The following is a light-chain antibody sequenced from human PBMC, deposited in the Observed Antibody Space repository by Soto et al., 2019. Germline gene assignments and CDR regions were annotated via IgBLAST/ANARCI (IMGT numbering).Light chain of an antibody. CDR3: ATWDDRLNGVV. CDR2: NND. J-gene: IGLJ2*01. Sequence: QSVLTQPPSASGTPGQRVTISCSGSSSNLGSHTIHWYQQLPGTAPKLLIYNNDERPSGVPDRFSGSKFGTSASLAISGLQSEDEADFYCATWDDRLNGVVFGGGTKLTVL. V-gene: IGLV1-44*01. CDR1: SSNLGSHT.